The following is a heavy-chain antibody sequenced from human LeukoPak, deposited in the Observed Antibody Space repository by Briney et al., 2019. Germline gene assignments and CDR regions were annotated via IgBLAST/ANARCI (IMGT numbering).Heavy chain of an antibody. CDR2: VSSDGGTT. V-gene: IGHV3-30*18. Sequence: PGTSLRLSCAASGFTFSSHGIHWVRQAPGKGLEWVAVVSSDGGTTYYADSVKGRFTISRDNSKNTLYLQMNSLRGEDTAIYYCTKESATGSRYSSDYWGQGTLVTVSS. CDR1: GFTFSSHG. J-gene: IGHJ4*02. CDR3: TKESATGSRYSSDY. D-gene: IGHD2-15*01.